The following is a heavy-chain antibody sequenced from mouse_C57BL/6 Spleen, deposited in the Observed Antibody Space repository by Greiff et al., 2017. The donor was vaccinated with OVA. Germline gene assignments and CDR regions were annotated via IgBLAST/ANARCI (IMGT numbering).Heavy chain of an antibody. V-gene: IGHV1-52*01. J-gene: IGHJ1*03. CDR3: ARSYSDGDDYDWYFDV. Sequence: QVQLKQPGAELVRPGSSVKLSCKASGYTFTSYWMHWVKQRPIQGLEWIGNIDPSDSETHYNQKFKDKATLTVDKSSGTASMQLSSLTSEDAAVYYCARSYSDGDDYDWYFDVWGTGTTVTVSS. D-gene: IGHD2-4*01. CDR1: GYTFTSYW. CDR2: IDPSDSET.